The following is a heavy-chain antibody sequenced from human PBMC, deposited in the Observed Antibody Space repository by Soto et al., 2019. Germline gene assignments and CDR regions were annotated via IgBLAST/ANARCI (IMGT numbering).Heavy chain of an antibody. D-gene: IGHD4-17*01. Sequence: PGGSLRLSCSASGFTFNSYAMSWVRPNPGKGLEWVPDIRGSGGSPYYADSVKGRFTISRDNSKNTLYLQMNSLRAEDTAVYYCAKEGTTTTTLEYWGQGTLVTVSS. CDR3: AKEGTTTTTLEY. V-gene: IGHV3-23*01. CDR1: GFTFNSYA. J-gene: IGHJ4*02. CDR2: IRGSGGSP.